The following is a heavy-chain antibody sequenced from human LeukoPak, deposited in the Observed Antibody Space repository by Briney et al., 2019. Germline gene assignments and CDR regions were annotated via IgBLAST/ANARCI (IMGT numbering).Heavy chain of an antibody. CDR2: IKTKIQGATT. V-gene: IGHV3-15*01. J-gene: IGHJ4*02. CDR3: GDFTGLTKDY. D-gene: IGHD2-8*02. CDR1: GFTFNDAW. Sequence: GGSLRLSCEASGFTFNDAWMNWVRQAPGKGLEWVALIKTKIQGATTEYAAPVKGRFIISRDDSKNTLYLQMNNLRAEDTAVYYCGDFTGLTKDYWGQGTLVTVSS.